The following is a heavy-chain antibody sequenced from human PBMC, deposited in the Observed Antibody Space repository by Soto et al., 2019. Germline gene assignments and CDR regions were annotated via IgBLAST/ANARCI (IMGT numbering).Heavy chain of an antibody. D-gene: IGHD1-26*01. Sequence: SGPTLVNPTQTLTLTCTFSGFSLTTDRVGVGWIHQPPGEALEWLAVIYWDDSKTYRPSLESRLTITKDTSKNQVALTMTNMDSLDTATYYCAHAYGGRSLYWGQGTLVTVSS. V-gene: IGHV2-5*02. J-gene: IGHJ4*02. CDR2: IYWDDSK. CDR3: AHAYGGRSLY. CDR1: GFSLTTDRVG.